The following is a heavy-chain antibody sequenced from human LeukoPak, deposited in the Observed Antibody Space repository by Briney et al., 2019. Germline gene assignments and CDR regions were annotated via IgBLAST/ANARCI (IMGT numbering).Heavy chain of an antibody. D-gene: IGHD1-1*01. J-gene: IGHJ4*02. V-gene: IGHV3-11*05. CDR3: ARDWNGDDYFDY. CDR2: ISSSSRYT. CDR1: GFIFSDYY. Sequence: GGSLRLSCAASGFIFSDYYMSWIRQASGKGLEWVSYISSSSRYTNYADSVKGRFTISRDNAKNSLYLQMNSLRAEDTAVYYCARDWNGDDYFDYWGQGTLVTVSS.